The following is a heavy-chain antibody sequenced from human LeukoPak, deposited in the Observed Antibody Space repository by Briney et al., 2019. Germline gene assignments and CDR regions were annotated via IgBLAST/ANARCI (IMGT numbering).Heavy chain of an antibody. D-gene: IGHD5-18*01. J-gene: IGHJ4*02. CDR3: ARARDTAMVGNALAFDY. V-gene: IGHV1-46*01. CDR1: GYTFTSYY. CDR2: INPSGGST. Sequence: ASVKVSCKASGYTFTSYYMHWVRQAPGQGLEWMGIINPSGGSTSYAQKFQGRVTMTRDTSTSTVYMDLSSLRSEDTAVYYCARARDTAMVGNALAFDYWGQGTLVTVSS.